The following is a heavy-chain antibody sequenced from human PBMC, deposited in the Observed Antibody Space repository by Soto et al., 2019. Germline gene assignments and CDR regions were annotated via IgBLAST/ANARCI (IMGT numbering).Heavy chain of an antibody. J-gene: IGHJ3*02. D-gene: IGHD3-10*01. CDR2: ISGSGGST. Sequence: TGGSLRLSCAASGVTFSSYAMSWVRQAPGKGLEWVSGISGSGGSTYYADSVKGRFTISRDNSKNTLYLQMNSLRAEDTAVYYCAKCPLYYYGSGGYRQAGFDIWGQGTMVTVSS. V-gene: IGHV3-23*01. CDR1: GVTFSSYA. CDR3: AKCPLYYYGSGGYRQAGFDI.